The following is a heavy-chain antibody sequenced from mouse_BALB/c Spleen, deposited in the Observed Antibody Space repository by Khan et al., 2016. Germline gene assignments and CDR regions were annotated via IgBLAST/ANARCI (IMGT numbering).Heavy chain of an antibody. Sequence: EVELVESGGGLVQPGGSLRLSCATSGFTFTDYYMSWVRQPPGKALEWLGFIRNKANGYTTEYSASVKGRFTISRDNSQSILYLQMNTLRAEDSATYYCARDSGNYGAMDYWGQGTSVTVSS. D-gene: IGHD2-1*01. CDR1: GFTFTDYY. J-gene: IGHJ4*01. CDR3: ARDSGNYGAMDY. CDR2: IRNKANGYTT. V-gene: IGHV7-3*02.